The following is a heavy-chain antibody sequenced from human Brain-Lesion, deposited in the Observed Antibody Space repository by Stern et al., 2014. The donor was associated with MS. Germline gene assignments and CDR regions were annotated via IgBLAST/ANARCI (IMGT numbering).Heavy chain of an antibody. Sequence: EVQLVESGGVVVQPGGSPRLSCAASGFTFDDYAMHWVRQAPGKGLEWVSLITWDGGSTSYTDSVKGRFSISRDNRKSFLYLQMNSLRPEDTALYYCAGGLGFWGRGTLVTVSS. CDR3: AGGLGF. CDR2: ITWDGGST. V-gene: IGHV3-43D*03. J-gene: IGHJ4*02. CDR1: GFTFDDYA. D-gene: IGHD2-21*01.